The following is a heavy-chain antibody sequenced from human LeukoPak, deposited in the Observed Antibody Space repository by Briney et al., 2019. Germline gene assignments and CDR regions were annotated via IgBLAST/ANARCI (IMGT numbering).Heavy chain of an antibody. Sequence: ASVKVSCKVSGYTLTELSMHWVRQAPGKGLEWVGGFDPEDGETIYAQKFQGRVTMTEDTSTDTAYMELSSLRSEDTAVYYCATDHPTATWAVAGTRAFDIWGQGTMVTVSS. V-gene: IGHV1-24*01. CDR3: ATDHPTATWAVAGTRAFDI. D-gene: IGHD6-19*01. CDR2: FDPEDGET. CDR1: GYTLTELS. J-gene: IGHJ3*02.